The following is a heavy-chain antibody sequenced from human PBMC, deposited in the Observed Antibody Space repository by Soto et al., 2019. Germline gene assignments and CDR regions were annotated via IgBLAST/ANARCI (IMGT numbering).Heavy chain of an antibody. CDR3: ARDVFPGIAVAGTWFDP. J-gene: IGHJ5*02. D-gene: IGHD6-19*01. CDR2: ISTTSSPI. Sequence: EVHLVESGGGLVQPGGSLRLSCAASGFTFSSYSMNWVRQAPGKGLEWVSYISTTSSPIYYADSVRGRFTISRDDAKNSLYLQLNSLRDEDTAVYYCARDVFPGIAVAGTWFDPWGQGILVTVSS. V-gene: IGHV3-48*02. CDR1: GFTFSSYS.